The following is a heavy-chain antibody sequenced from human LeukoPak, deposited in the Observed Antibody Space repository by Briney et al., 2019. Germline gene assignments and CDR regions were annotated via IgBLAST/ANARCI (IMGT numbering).Heavy chain of an antibody. V-gene: IGHV4-59*12. CDR2: IYYSGST. CDR3: SRVPQATYYDFWSGPVDAFDI. CDR1: GGSISSYY. D-gene: IGHD3-3*01. Sequence: PSETLSLTCTVSGGSISSYYWSWIRHPPGKGLEGIGDIYYSGSTNYNPALKSRVTISVDTSNNQFSLKPSPVNTADTALYYCSRVPQATYYDFWSGPVDAFDIWGQGTMVTVSS. J-gene: IGHJ3*02.